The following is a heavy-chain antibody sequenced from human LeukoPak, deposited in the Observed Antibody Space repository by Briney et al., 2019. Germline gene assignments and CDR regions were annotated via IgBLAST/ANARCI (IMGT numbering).Heavy chain of an antibody. CDR2: ISSSSSYI. V-gene: IGHV3-21*01. CDR1: GFTFSSYS. Sequence: PGGSLRLSCAASGFTFSSYSMNWVRQAPGKGLEWVSSISSSSSYIYYADSVKGRFTISRDNAKNSLYLQMNSLRAEDTAVYYCARGLVRDYYDSSGEFDYWGQGTLVTVSS. D-gene: IGHD3-22*01. J-gene: IGHJ4*02. CDR3: ARGLVRDYYDSSGEFDY.